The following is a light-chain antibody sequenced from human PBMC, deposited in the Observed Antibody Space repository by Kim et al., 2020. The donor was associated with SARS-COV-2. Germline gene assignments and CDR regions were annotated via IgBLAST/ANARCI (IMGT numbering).Light chain of an antibody. CDR2: GAS. J-gene: IGKJ4*01. CDR3: QQYGSSVLT. CDR1: QSVSSSY. Sequence: EIVLTQSPGTLSLSPGERATLSCRASQSVSSSYLAWYQQKPGQAPRLLIYGASSRATGIPDRFSGSGSGTDFTLTISRLEPEDFAVYYCQQYGSSVLTFGGGTKLEI. V-gene: IGKV3-20*01.